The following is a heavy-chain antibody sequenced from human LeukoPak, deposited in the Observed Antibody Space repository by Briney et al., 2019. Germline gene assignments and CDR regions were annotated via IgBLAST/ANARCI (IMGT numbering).Heavy chain of an antibody. CDR1: GGSFSGYY. Sequence: SETLSLTCAVYGGSFSGYYWSWIRKPPGKGLEWIGEINHSGSTNYNPSLKSRVTISVDTSKNQFSLKLSSVTAADTAVYYCARAEIKLYNQRRYYFDYWGQGTLVTVSS. J-gene: IGHJ4*02. D-gene: IGHD3-16*02. V-gene: IGHV4-34*01. CDR2: INHSGST. CDR3: ARAEIKLYNQRRYYFDY.